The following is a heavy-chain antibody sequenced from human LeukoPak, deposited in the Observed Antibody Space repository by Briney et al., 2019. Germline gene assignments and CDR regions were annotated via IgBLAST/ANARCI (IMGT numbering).Heavy chain of an antibody. CDR3: ASGSGSYRTPYYYMDV. Sequence: GGSLRLSCAASGFTVSSNYMSWVRQAPGKGLEWVPVIYSGGSTYYADSVKGRFTISRDNSKNTLYLQMNSLRAEDTAVYYCASGSGSYRTPYYYMDVWGTGTTVTVSS. CDR2: IYSGGST. D-gene: IGHD3-10*01. V-gene: IGHV3-53*01. J-gene: IGHJ6*03. CDR1: GFTVSSNY.